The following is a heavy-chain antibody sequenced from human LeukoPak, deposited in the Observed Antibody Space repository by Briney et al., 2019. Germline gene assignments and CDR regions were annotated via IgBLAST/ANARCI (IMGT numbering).Heavy chain of an antibody. CDR1: GFTFSSYA. Sequence: PGGSLRLSCAASGFTFSSYAMSWVRQAPGKGLEWVSAISGSGGSTYYADSVKGRFTISRDNSKNTLYLQMNSLRAEDTAVYYCAKTPGGYSSGWWAVYYFDYWGQGTLVTVSS. CDR2: ISGSGGST. D-gene: IGHD6-19*01. CDR3: AKTPGGYSSGWWAVYYFDY. V-gene: IGHV3-23*01. J-gene: IGHJ4*02.